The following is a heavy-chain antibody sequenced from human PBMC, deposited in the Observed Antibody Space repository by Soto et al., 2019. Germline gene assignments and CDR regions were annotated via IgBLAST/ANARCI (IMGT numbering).Heavy chain of an antibody. Sequence: QVQLVQSGADVKTPGSSVKVSCKASGGTFNSFSIYWVRQAPGQGLEWMGGIIPMSGRPNYAQRFQARVTFSADKSTNTVYMEVNSLKYEDTAVYYCTRRGRQSANWFDPWGQGTLVTVSS. CDR2: IIPMSGRP. CDR1: GGTFNSFS. V-gene: IGHV1-69*06. CDR3: TRRGRQSANWFDP. J-gene: IGHJ5*02.